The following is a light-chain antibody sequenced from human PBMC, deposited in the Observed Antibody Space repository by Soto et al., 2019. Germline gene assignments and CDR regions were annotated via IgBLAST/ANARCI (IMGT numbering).Light chain of an antibody. Sequence: EIVLTQSPGTLSLSPGERATLSCRASQSVSSSYLAWYQQKPGQAPRLLIYGASSRATGIPNRVSGTGSETDFTLTINRLEPEDFAVYYCQQYENSPITFGQGTRLEIK. V-gene: IGKV3-20*01. CDR1: QSVSSSY. CDR3: QQYENSPIT. J-gene: IGKJ5*01. CDR2: GAS.